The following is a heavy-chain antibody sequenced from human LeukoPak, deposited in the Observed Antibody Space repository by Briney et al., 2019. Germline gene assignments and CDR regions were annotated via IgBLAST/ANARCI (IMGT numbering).Heavy chain of an antibody. CDR1: GGSFSAYH. CDR2: INHSGTT. D-gene: IGHD6-6*01. J-gene: IGHJ6*02. V-gene: IGHV4-34*01. CDR3: ARGGSSSEGYYYYGMDV. Sequence: SETLSLTCAVYGGSFSAYHWSWIRQPPGKGREWIGEINHSGTTNYNPSLKSRVTISVDTSKNQFSLKLSSVTAADTAVYYCARGGSSSEGYYYYGMDVWGQGTTVTVSS.